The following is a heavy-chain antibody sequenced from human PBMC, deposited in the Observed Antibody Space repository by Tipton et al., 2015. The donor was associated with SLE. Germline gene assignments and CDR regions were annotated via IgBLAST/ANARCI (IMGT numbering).Heavy chain of an antibody. CDR2: IYYSGST. V-gene: IGHV4-59*01. CDR3: ARTYYDILTGYFVFNY. CDR1: GSSISSYY. J-gene: IGHJ4*02. D-gene: IGHD3-9*01. Sequence: TLSLTCTVSGSSISSYYWSWIRQPPGKGLEWIGYIYYSGSTNYNPSLKSRVTISVATSENQFSLKLSSVTAADTAVYYCARTYYDILTGYFVFNYWGQGTLVTVSS.